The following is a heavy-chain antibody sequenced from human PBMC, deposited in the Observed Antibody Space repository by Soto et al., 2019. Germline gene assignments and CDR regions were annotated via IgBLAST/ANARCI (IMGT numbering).Heavy chain of an antibody. J-gene: IGHJ6*02. CDR3: ARASSGRYYYYYGLDV. CDR2: INPNSGGT. D-gene: IGHD6-19*01. CDR1: GYTFTGYY. Sequence: ASVKVSCKASGYTFTGYYMHWVRQAPGQGLEWMGWINPNSGGTNYAQKFQGWVTMTRDTSISTAYMELSRLRSDDTAVYYCARASSGRYYYYYGLDVWGQGTTVTVSS. V-gene: IGHV1-2*04.